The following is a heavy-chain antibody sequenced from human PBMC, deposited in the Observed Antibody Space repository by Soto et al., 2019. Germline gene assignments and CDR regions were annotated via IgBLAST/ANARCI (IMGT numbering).Heavy chain of an antibody. V-gene: IGHV3-21*01. Sequence: EVQLVESGGGLVKPGGSLRLSCAASGFTFSSYSMNWVRQAPGKGLEWVSSISRSSSYIYYADSVKGRFTISRDNAKNSRYLQMNSLIAEDTAVYDCARDLATSDYYYYMDVWGKGTTVTVSS. CDR1: GFTFSSYS. CDR2: ISRSSSYI. D-gene: IGHD2-2*01. J-gene: IGHJ6*03. CDR3: ARDLATSDYYYYMDV.